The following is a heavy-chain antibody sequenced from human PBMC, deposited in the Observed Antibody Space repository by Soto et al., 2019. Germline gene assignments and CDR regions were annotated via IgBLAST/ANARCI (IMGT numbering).Heavy chain of an antibody. V-gene: IGHV4-31*03. CDR2: IFDSGTT. D-gene: IGHD6-19*01. CDR3: ARQASGWYPDY. J-gene: IGHJ4*02. Sequence: QVQLQESGPGLVKPSQTLSLTCTVSGGSISSGGYYWSWLRQHPGKGLEWIGYIFDSGTTYYNPSLKSRVTISVDPSKSQCSLRLTSVTATDTAVYYCARQASGWYPDYWGQGTLVTVSS. CDR1: GGSISSGGYY.